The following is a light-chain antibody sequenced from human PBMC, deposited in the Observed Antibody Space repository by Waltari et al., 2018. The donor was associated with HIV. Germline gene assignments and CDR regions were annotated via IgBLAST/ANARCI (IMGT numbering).Light chain of an antibody. Sequence: QSALTQPRSVSGSPGQSVTISCSGTSSDVGGYNYVSWYQQHPGKVPKVMVFDVNKRPSGVPDRFSGSKSGNTASLTISGLQAEDEADYYCCSYAGTYTFVVFGGGTKLTVL. V-gene: IGLV2-11*01. CDR2: DVN. J-gene: IGLJ2*01. CDR3: CSYAGTYTFVV. CDR1: SSDVGGYNY.